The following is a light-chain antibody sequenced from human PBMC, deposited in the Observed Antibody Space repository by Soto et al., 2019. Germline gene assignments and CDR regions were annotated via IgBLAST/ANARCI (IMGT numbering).Light chain of an antibody. Sequence: EIVMTQSPATLSVSPGERATLSCRASQSVSSNLAWYQQKPGQAPGLLIYGASSRATGIPDRFSGSGSGTDFTLTISRLEPEDFAVYYCQQYGSSPATFGQGTKLEIK. CDR3: QQYGSSPAT. V-gene: IGKV3-20*01. CDR2: GAS. J-gene: IGKJ2*01. CDR1: QSVSSN.